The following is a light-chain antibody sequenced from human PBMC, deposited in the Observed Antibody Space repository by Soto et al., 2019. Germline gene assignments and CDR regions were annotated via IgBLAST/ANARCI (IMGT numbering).Light chain of an antibody. J-gene: IGLJ1*01. CDR2: DVS. V-gene: IGLV2-14*01. CDR1: SSDVGGYNY. Sequence: QSALTQPASVSGSPGQSITISCTGTSSDVGGYNYVSWYHQHPGKAPKLMIYDVSNRPSGVSNRFSGSKSGSTASLTISGLQAEDEADYYCSSYTSSSTPWVFGTGTKVTVL. CDR3: SSYTSSSTPWV.